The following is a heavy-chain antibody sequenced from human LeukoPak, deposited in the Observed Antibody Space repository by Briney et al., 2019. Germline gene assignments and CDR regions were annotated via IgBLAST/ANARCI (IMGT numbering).Heavy chain of an antibody. V-gene: IGHV4-30-4*01. J-gene: IGHJ5*02. CDR3: ASKYSSSWYGWFDP. CDR1: GGSISSGDYY. Sequence: PSETLSLTCTVSGGSISSGDYYWSWIRQPPGKGLEWIGYIYYSGSTYYNPSLKSRVTISLDTSKNQFSLKLSSVTAADTAVYYCASKYSSSWYGWFDPWGQGTLVTVSS. CDR2: IYYSGST. D-gene: IGHD6-13*01.